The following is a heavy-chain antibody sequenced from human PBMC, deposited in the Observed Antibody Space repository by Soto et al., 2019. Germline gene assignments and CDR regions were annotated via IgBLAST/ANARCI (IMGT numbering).Heavy chain of an antibody. J-gene: IGHJ4*01. CDR3: VVWYYYDGSGYKGYYFDY. D-gene: IGHD3-22*01. CDR1: GYDFISYW. Sequence: GESLKISCEASGYDFISYWIGWVRQMPGKGLEWMGIIYPRDSEARYSPSFQGQVTISVDKSIRTAYLQWGSLKASDTAMYYCVVWYYYDGSGYKGYYFDYWGQGTLFTVSS. V-gene: IGHV5-51*01. CDR2: IYPRDSEA.